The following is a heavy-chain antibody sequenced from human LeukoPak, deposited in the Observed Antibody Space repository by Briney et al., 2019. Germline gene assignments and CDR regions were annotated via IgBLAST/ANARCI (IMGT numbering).Heavy chain of an antibody. Sequence: SETLSLTCTVSGGSISSYYWSWIRQPAGKGLEWIGRIYTSGSTNYNPSLKSRVTISIDTSKNQFSLKLDSLTAADTAVYYCARISCSGGSCYDNRGYLDYWGQGTLVTVSS. CDR3: ARISCSGGSCYDNRGYLDY. CDR2: IYTSGST. CDR1: GGSISSYY. D-gene: IGHD2-15*01. J-gene: IGHJ4*02. V-gene: IGHV4-4*07.